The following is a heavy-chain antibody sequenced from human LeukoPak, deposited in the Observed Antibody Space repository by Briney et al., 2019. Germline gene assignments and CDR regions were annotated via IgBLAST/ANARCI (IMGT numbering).Heavy chain of an antibody. D-gene: IGHD6-19*01. CDR1: GGSISSSNW. V-gene: IGHV4-4*02. CDR2: IYDSGYT. Sequence: PSETLSLTCAVSGGSISSSNWWSWVRQPPGKGLEWIGEIYDSGYTNYNPSLKSRVIMSVDKSKNQLSLKLSSVTAADTAVYYCARAGVGSGWAYYFDYWGQGTLVTVTS. J-gene: IGHJ4*02. CDR3: ARAGVGSGWAYYFDY.